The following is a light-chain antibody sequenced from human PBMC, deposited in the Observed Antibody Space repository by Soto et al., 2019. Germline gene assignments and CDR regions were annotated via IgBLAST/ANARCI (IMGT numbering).Light chain of an antibody. CDR3: QQYGSSPPYT. V-gene: IGKV3-20*01. Sequence: PGERATLSCRASQSVSSSYLAWYQQKPGQAPRLLIYGASNRATGIPDRFSARGSGTDFTLTISRLEPEDFAVYYCQQYGSSPPYTFVQGTKLDIK. CDR1: QSVSSSY. J-gene: IGKJ2*01. CDR2: GAS.